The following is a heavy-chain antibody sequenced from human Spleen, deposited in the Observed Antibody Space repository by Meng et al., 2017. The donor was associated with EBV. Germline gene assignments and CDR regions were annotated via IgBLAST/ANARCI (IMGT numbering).Heavy chain of an antibody. J-gene: IGHJ4*02. CDR1: GFTFSSHA. Sequence: EVQLLESGGGLVQPXGSLRLCCAASGFTFSSHAMSWVRQAPGKGLEWVSAISASGGRTSYPDSVKGRFTISRDDSKNTLYLQMNSLRAEDTAVYYCAKYYYGDYACFDAWGQGTLVTVSS. CDR2: ISASGGRT. V-gene: IGHV3-23*01. D-gene: IGHD4-17*01. CDR3: AKYYYGDYACFDA.